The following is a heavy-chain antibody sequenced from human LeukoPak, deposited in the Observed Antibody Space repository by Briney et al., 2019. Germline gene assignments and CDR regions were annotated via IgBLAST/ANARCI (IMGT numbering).Heavy chain of an antibody. J-gene: IGHJ4*02. CDR2: IYPGDSDT. V-gene: IGHV5-51*01. CDR1: GYSFTNYW. Sequence: GESLKISCKGSGYSFTNYWIAWVRQMPGKGLEWLGIIYPGDSDTRYSPSFQGQVTISADKSISTAYLRWSSLKASDTVMYYCARSTGYCSSTRCYQSHFDSWGQGTLVTVSS. CDR3: ARSTGYCSSTRCYQSHFDS. D-gene: IGHD2-2*01.